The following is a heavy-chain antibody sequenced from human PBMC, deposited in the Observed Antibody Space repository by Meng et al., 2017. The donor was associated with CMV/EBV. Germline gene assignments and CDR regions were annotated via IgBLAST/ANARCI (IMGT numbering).Heavy chain of an antibody. CDR1: GYTFTGYY. V-gene: IGHV1-2*02. CDR2: INPNSGGT. J-gene: IGHJ6*02. Sequence: ASAKVSCKASGYTFTGYYMHWVRQAPGQGLEWMGWINPNSGGTNYAQKFQGRVTMTRDTSISTAYMELRSLRSDDTAVYYCARVPDFWSGLDDGMDVWGQGTTVTVSS. CDR3: ARVPDFWSGLDDGMDV. D-gene: IGHD3-3*01.